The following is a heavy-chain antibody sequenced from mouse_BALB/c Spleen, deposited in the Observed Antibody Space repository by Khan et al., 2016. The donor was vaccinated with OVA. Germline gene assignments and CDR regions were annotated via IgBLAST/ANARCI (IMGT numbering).Heavy chain of an antibody. Sequence: QIQLVQSGPEVKKPGETVKISCKASGYTFTNFGMNWVRQAPGKGLKWMGWINTYTGEPTYNHDFKGRFAFSLETSASTAYLQINNLKNEDTATYFSGRVGYSGTIDSWGQGTSVTVSS. J-gene: IGHJ4*01. CDR3: GRVGYSGTIDS. V-gene: IGHV9-3-1*01. CDR2: INTYTGEP. CDR1: GYTFTNFG.